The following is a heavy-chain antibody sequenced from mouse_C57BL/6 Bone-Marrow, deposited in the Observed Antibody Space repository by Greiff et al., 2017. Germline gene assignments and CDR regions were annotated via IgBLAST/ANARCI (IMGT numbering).Heavy chain of an antibody. D-gene: IGHD2-4*01. J-gene: IGHJ4*01. CDR3: ARGGYYDYDERVYYYAMDY. Sequence: QVQLKESGAELVRPGASVKLSCKASGYTFTDYYINWVKQRPGPGLEWIARFNPGSGNTYYNEKFKGKATLTAEKSSSTAYMQLSSLTSEDSAIYFCARGGYYDYDERVYYYAMDYWGQGTSVTVSS. CDR1: GYTFTDYY. CDR2: FNPGSGNT. V-gene: IGHV1-76*01.